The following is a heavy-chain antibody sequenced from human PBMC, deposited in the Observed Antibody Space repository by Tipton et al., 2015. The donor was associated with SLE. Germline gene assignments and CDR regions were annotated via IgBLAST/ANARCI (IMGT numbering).Heavy chain of an antibody. CDR3: ARGGCSGGSCYEP. J-gene: IGHJ5*02. CDR2: INHSGST. Sequence: TLSLTCTVSGGSISSHYWSWIRQPPGKGLEWIGEINHSGSTNYNPSLKSRVTISVDTSKNQFSLKLSSVTAADTAVYYCARGGCSGGSCYEPWGQGTLVTVSS. V-gene: IGHV4-34*01. D-gene: IGHD2-15*01. CDR1: GGSISSHY.